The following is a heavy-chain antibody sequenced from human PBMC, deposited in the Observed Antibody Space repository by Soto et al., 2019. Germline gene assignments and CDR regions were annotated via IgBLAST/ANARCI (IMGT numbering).Heavy chain of an antibody. CDR2: ISYDGKQT. J-gene: IGHJ2*01. CDR1: GVTFKDYG. D-gene: IGHD3-16*01. Sequence: GGSLRLSCGAPGVTFKDYGMHWVRQAPGKGLEWVAVISYDGKQTYYGDYVKGRFTISKDKYKRTLLLQMNSLRVDDTAVYYCARDGGGSNWYFDLWGRGTLVTVSS. V-gene: IGHV3-30*03. CDR3: ARDGGGSNWYFDL.